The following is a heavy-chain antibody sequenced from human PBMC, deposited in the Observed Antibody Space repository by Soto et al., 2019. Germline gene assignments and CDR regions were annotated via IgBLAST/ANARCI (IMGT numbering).Heavy chain of an antibody. CDR1: GGTFGGYD. D-gene: IGHD2-2*01. CDR3: ANSIPGYCPSTSCYEGGEVAL. Sequence: SETLCLTYAVYGGTFGGYDGSWIRQSTGKGLEWIGEIDDTGSTNYNPSLKSRVTMSVDTSKHQFYLNLTSVTAAETATYYCANSIPGYCPSTSCYEGGEVALWGQGTRVTVSS. J-gene: IGHJ4*02. CDR2: IDDTGST. V-gene: IGHV4-34*08.